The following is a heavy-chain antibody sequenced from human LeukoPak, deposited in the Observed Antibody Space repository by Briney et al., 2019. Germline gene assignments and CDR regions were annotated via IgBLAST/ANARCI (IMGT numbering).Heavy chain of an antibody. CDR3: ARGKPYYYYYYMDV. V-gene: IGHV4-59*07. CDR1: GGSISSYY. Sequence: SDTLSLTCTVSGGSISSYYWSWIRQPPGKGLEWIGYIYYSGSTNYNPSLKSRVTISVDTSKNQFSLKLSSVTAADTAVYYCARGKPYYYYYYMDVWGKGTTVTVSS. J-gene: IGHJ6*03. CDR2: IYYSGST.